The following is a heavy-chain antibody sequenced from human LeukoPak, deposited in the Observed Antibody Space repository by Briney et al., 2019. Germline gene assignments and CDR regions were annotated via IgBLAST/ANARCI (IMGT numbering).Heavy chain of an antibody. CDR2: ISWNSGST. CDR3: AKATGSNYYDSSPYYFDY. CDR1: GFTFDDYA. D-gene: IGHD3-22*01. J-gene: IGHJ4*02. Sequence: GGALRLSCAASGFTFDDYAMHWVRQAPGEGLEWVSGISWNSGSTGYADSVKGRFTISRDTAKNSLYLQMNSLRAEDMALYYCAKATGSNYYDSSPYYFDYWGQGTLVTVST. V-gene: IGHV3-9*03.